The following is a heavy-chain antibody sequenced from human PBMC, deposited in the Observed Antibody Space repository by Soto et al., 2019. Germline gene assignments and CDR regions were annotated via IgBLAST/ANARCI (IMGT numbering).Heavy chain of an antibody. CDR3: AKVIIGSSSGDDAFDI. J-gene: IGHJ3*02. CDR1: GFTFSSYA. CDR2: ISGSGGST. Sequence: GSLRLSCAASGFTFSSYAMSWVRQAPGKGLEWVSAISGSGGSTYYADSVKGRFTISRDNSKNTLYLQMNSLRAEDTAVYYCAKVIIGSSSGDDAFDIWGQGTMVTVSS. V-gene: IGHV3-23*01. D-gene: IGHD6-6*01.